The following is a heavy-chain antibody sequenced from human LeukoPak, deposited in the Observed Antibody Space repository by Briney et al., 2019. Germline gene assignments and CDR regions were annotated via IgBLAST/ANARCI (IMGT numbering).Heavy chain of an antibody. V-gene: IGHV3-30*18. Sequence: GGSLRLSCAASGFTFSSSGMHWVRQAPGKGLERVAVISSDGSNKYYADSVKGRFTISRDDSRNTLYLQMNSLRAEDTAVYFCAKDFISGSAHWGQGTLVTVSS. D-gene: IGHD6-19*01. CDR3: AKDFISGSAH. CDR1: GFTFSSSG. CDR2: ISSDGSNK. J-gene: IGHJ4*02.